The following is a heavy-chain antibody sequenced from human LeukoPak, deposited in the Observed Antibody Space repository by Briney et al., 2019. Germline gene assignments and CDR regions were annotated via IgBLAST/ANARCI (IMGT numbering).Heavy chain of an antibody. D-gene: IGHD6-19*01. V-gene: IGHV1-18*01. CDR2: ISTYNGYS. CDR1: GYTFTSSG. J-gene: IGHJ4*02. CDR3: AKNSSGGYSDY. Sequence: ASVKVSCKTSGYTFTSSGITWVRQAPGQGLEWMGWISTYNGYSKYAQNLQGRVTMTADTSTNTAYMELSSLRSDDTAVYYCAKNSSGGYSDYWGQGTLVTVSS.